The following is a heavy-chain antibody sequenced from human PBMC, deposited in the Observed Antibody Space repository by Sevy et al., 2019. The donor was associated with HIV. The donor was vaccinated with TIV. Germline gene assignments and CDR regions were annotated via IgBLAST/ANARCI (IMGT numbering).Heavy chain of an antibody. Sequence: GESLKISCKGSGYSFTTYWITWVRQMPGKGLEWMGRIDPSDSYTNYSPSFQGHVTIPADKSIGTVYLQWSSLKASDTAMYYCARHLGYYDSGTYYDYFDYWGQGTLVTVSS. CDR2: IDPSDSYT. CDR1: GYSFTTYW. J-gene: IGHJ4*02. V-gene: IGHV5-10-1*01. CDR3: ARHLGYYDSGTYYDYFDY. D-gene: IGHD3-10*01.